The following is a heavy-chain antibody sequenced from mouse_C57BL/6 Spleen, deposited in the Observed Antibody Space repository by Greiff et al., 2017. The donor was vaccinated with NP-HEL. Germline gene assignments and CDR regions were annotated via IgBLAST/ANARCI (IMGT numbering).Heavy chain of an antibody. CDR1: GYTFTSYW. Sequence: QVQLQQPGAELVKPGASVKLSCKASGYTFTSYWMQWVKQRPGQGLEWIGEIDPSDSYTNYNQKFKGKATLTVDTSSSTAYIQLSSLTAEDPAVYYCARNSLDYWGQSTTLTVAS. CDR3: ARNSLDY. V-gene: IGHV1-50*01. CDR2: IDPSDSYT. J-gene: IGHJ2*01.